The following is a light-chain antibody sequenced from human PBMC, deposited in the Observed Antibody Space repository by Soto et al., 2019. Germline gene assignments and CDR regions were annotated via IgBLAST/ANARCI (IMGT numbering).Light chain of an antibody. CDR2: GAS. Sequence: MGLTQAPGTLSLSPGERATLSCRASQSVSSTYMAWYQQRPGQAPRLLIYGASSRATGIPDRFSGSGSGTDFTLTISRLEPEDFAVYFCQQYGRSPPFTFGQGTK. V-gene: IGKV3-20*01. CDR1: QSVSSTY. CDR3: QQYGRSPPFT. J-gene: IGKJ2*01.